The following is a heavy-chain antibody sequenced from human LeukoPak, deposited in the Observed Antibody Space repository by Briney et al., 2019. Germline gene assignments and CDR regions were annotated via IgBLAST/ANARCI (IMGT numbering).Heavy chain of an antibody. J-gene: IGHJ4*02. CDR1: GYTFTNYY. CDR2: ISPGDSDA. CDR3: ARRYCSSTGCNPYFFDY. Sequence: GESLKISCKGSGYTFTNYYIGWVRQTPGKGLEWMGIISPGDSDARYSPSFQGQVTISADKSISTAYLRWSSLKASDTAMYYCARRYCSSTGCNPYFFDYWGQGTLVTVSP. V-gene: IGHV5-51*01. D-gene: IGHD2-2*01.